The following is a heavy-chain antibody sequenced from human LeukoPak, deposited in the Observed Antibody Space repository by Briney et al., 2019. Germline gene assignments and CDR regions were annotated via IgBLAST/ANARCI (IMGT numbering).Heavy chain of an antibody. CDR3: ARYYDSNGYYWS. V-gene: IGHV4-59*01. CDR1: GGSISSYY. D-gene: IGHD3-22*01. CDR2: IYYNGST. Sequence: SETLSLTCTVSGGSISSYYRTWIRQPPGKGLEWIGYIYYNGSTNYNPSLKRRVLISVDPSKTQFSVKLNSVNVVDTDVYSCARYYDSNGYYWSWGQGGLVSVS. J-gene: IGHJ4*02.